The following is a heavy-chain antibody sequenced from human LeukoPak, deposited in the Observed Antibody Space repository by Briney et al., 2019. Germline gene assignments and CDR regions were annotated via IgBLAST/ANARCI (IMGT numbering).Heavy chain of an antibody. V-gene: IGHV3-48*04. CDR1: GFTLSSYS. CDR3: ARDRVGSYSAIDY. CDR2: ISSSSSTI. Sequence: PGGSLRLSCAASGFTLSSYSTNWVRQAPGKGLEWVSFISSSSSTIYYADSVKGRFTISRDNAQNSLYLQMNSLRAEDTAVYYCARDRVGSYSAIDYWGQGTLVTVSS. D-gene: IGHD1-26*01. J-gene: IGHJ4*02.